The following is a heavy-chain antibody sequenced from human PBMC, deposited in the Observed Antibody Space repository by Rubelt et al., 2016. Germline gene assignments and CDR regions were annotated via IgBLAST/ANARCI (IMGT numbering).Heavy chain of an antibody. CDR3: VKVAGAGSYYFDY. V-gene: IGHV3-23*01. D-gene: IGHD1-14*01. Sequence: EVQLLESGGGLVQPGESLRLSCAASGFTFSTNAMRWVRQARGKGLEWVSAVSGGGGSTYYEDSVKGGFTYSRDNSKKTLDLQMNSLRSDDTAVYYWVKVAGAGSYYFDYWGQGTLFTVSS. CDR2: VSGGGGST. CDR1: GFTFSTNA. J-gene: IGHJ4*02.